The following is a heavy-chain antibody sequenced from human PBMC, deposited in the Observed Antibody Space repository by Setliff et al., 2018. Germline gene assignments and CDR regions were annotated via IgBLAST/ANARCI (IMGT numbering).Heavy chain of an antibody. Sequence: GASVKVSCKASGYTFTDYGVTWVRQAPGQGLEWVGWISPYSGYTYYAPKFQGRITMTTDTSTTTAYMELKSLRSDDTAIYYCSRLVRYCTRTSCQRLSGDDYWGQGALVTVSS. D-gene: IGHD2-2*01. CDR3: SRLVRYCTRTSCQRLSGDDY. CDR2: ISPYSGYT. V-gene: IGHV1-18*01. J-gene: IGHJ4*02. CDR1: GYTFTDYG.